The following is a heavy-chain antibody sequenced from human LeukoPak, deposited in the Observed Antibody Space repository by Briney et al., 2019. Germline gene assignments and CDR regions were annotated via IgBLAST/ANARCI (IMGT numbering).Heavy chain of an antibody. CDR3: ARDGYYYDSSGYYLGH. CDR2: ISYDAANE. Sequence: GGSLRLSCATSGFTFSSYGIHWVRQAPDKGLEWVGFISYDAANEYYADSVKGRFTISRDNSKNTLYLQMNSLRAEDTAVYYCARDGYYYDSSGYYLGHWGQGTLVTVSS. V-gene: IGHV3-30*03. J-gene: IGHJ4*02. D-gene: IGHD3-22*01. CDR1: GFTFSSYG.